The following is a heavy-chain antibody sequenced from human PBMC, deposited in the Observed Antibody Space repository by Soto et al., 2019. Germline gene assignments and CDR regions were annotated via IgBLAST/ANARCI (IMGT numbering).Heavy chain of an antibody. V-gene: IGHV3-72*01. D-gene: IGHD3-16*01. CDR3: ARVFVRGGHYYFDY. CDR2: IRNKASGYTT. J-gene: IGHJ4*02. CDR1: GFTFSDHY. Sequence: EVQLVQSGGGLVQPGGSLRLSCAASGFTFSDHYMDWVRQALGMGLEWVGRIRNKASGYTTEYAASAKGRVTISRDESKSSLYLQMNSLKAEDTAMYYCARVFVRGGHYYFDYWGQGTLVTVSS.